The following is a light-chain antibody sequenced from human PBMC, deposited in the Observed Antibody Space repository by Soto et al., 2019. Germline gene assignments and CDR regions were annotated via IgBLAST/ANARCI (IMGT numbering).Light chain of an antibody. CDR1: SSDVGGYNY. V-gene: IGLV2-14*01. CDR3: SSYTSSSTQV. J-gene: IGLJ2*01. CDR2: DVS. Sequence: QSALTQPASVSGSPGQSSTISCTGTSSDVGGYNYVSWYQQYPGKAPKLMIYDVSNRPSGVSNRFSGSKSGNTASLTISGLQAEDEADYYCSSYTSSSTQVFGGGTKVTVL.